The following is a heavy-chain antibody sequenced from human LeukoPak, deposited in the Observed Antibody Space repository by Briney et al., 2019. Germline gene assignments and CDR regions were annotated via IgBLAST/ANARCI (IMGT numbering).Heavy chain of an antibody. V-gene: IGHV1-2*02. CDR3: ASVVKVGARFANAFDI. D-gene: IGHD1-26*01. CDR1: GYTFTGYY. J-gene: IGHJ3*02. Sequence: ASVKVSCKASGYTFTGYYMHWVRQAPGQGLEWMGWINPNSGGTNYAQKFQGRVTMTRDTSISTAYMELSRLRSDDTAVYYCASVVKVGARFANAFDIWGQGTMVTVSS. CDR2: INPNSGGT.